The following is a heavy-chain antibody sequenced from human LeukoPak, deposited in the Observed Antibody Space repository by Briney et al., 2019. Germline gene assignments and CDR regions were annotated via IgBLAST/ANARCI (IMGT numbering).Heavy chain of an antibody. J-gene: IGHJ4*02. CDR2: IYHSGST. CDR3: ARTYYDYVWGSYRTYYFDY. D-gene: IGHD3-16*01. V-gene: IGHV4-30-2*01. CDR1: GGSIISGGYS. Sequence: SQTLSLTCAVSGGSIISGGYSWSWIRQPPGKGLEWIAYIYHSGSTYYNPSLKSRVTISVDRSKNQFSLKLSSVTAADTAVYYCARTYYDYVWGSYRTYYFDYWGQGPLVTVSS.